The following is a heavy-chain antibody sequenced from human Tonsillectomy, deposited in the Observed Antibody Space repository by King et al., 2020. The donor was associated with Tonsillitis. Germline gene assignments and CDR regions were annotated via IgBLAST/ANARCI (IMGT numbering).Heavy chain of an antibody. J-gene: IGHJ5*02. Sequence: VQLVESGGGVVQPGRSLRLSCAASGFTFSRYTMNWVRQAPGKGLEWAALISYDGGNKFYADSVKGRFTISRDNSKNTLYLQMNSLKTEDTAVYYCARDPDMFYYDSSGFYSAWFDPWGQGTLVTVSS. D-gene: IGHD3-22*01. CDR1: GFTFSRYT. V-gene: IGHV3-30*01. CDR2: ISYDGGNK. CDR3: ARDPDMFYYDSSGFYSAWFDP.